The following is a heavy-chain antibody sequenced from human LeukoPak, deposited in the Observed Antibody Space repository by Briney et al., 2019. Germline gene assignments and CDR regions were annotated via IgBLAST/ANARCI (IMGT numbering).Heavy chain of an antibody. D-gene: IGHD5-12*01. Sequence: PSETLSLTCTVSGGSISSYYWSWIRQPPGKGLEWIGYIYYSGSTYYNPSLKSRVTISVDTSKNQFSLKLSSVTAADTAMYYCAKSNGYGLIDYWGQGTLVTVSS. CDR3: AKSNGYGLIDY. CDR1: GGSISSYY. J-gene: IGHJ4*02. CDR2: IYYSGST. V-gene: IGHV4-59*04.